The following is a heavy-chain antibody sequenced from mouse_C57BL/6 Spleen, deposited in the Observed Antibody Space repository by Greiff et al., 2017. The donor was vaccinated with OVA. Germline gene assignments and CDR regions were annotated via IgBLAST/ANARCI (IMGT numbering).Heavy chain of an antibody. CDR3: AREGYGYEGAYYAMDY. CDR2: INYDGSST. Sequence: DVKLVESEGGLVQPGSSMKLSCTASGFTFSDYYMAWVRQVPEKGLEWVANINYDGSSTYYLDSLKSRFIISRDNAKNILYLQMSSLKSEDTATYYCAREGYGYEGAYYAMDYWGQGTSVTVSS. D-gene: IGHD2-2*01. J-gene: IGHJ4*01. V-gene: IGHV5-16*01. CDR1: GFTFSDYY.